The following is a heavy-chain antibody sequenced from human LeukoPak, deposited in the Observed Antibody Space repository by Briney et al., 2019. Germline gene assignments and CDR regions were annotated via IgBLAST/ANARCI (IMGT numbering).Heavy chain of an antibody. V-gene: IGHV4-38-2*01. CDR1: GNSISSGYY. D-gene: IGHD3-10*01. J-gene: IGHJ6*03. Sequence: SETLSLTCVVSGNSISSGYYWGWIRQAPGKGLEWIGNIYYGGNTYYNPSLKNRLTISVDTSKNQFSLRLSPVTATDTAVYYCARQIARGYGINFYYMDVWGKGTTVTVSS. CDR3: ARQIARGYGINFYYMDV. CDR2: IYYGGNT.